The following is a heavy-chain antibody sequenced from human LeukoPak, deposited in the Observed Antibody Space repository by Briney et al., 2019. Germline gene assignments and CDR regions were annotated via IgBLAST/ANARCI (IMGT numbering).Heavy chain of an antibody. V-gene: IGHV1-2*04. J-gene: IGHJ4*02. CDR3: ARDYAEYTYYYDSSGQGFDY. Sequence: ASVKVSCKASGYTFTGYYMHWVRQAPGQGLEWMGWINPNSGGTNYAQKFQGWVTMTRDTSISTAYMELSRLRSDDTAVYYCARDYAEYTYYYDSSGQGFDYWGQGTLVTVSS. CDR2: INPNSGGT. D-gene: IGHD3-22*01. CDR1: GYTFTGYY.